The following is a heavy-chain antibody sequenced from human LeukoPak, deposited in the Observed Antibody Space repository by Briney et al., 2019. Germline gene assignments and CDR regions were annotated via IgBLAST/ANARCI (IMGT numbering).Heavy chain of an antibody. CDR1: GGSFSSTNYF. Sequence: SETLSLTCTVSGGSFSSTNYFWGWIRQPPGKGLEWIGTIYFGGSGGTYYNPSLRSRVTISVHTSKNQFSLKLSSVTAADTAVYYCARLTGYSSESWFDPWGQGTLVTVSS. D-gene: IGHD3-9*01. V-gene: IGHV4-39*07. CDR2: IYFGGSGGT. J-gene: IGHJ5*02. CDR3: ARLTGYSSESWFDP.